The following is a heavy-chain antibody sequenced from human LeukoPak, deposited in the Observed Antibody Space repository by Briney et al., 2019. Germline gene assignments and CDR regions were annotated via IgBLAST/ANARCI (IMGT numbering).Heavy chain of an antibody. CDR2: LSFDGSYK. D-gene: IGHD4-11*01. CDR1: GFTFNSYG. V-gene: IGHV3-30*18. J-gene: IGHJ4*02. CDR3: AKGSFSNWFDY. Sequence: PGGSLRLSCAASGFTFNSYGMHWVRQAPGKGLEWVAVLSFDGSYKYYADSVKGRFTISRDNSKNTLYLQMNSLRVDDMAVYYCAKGSFSNWFDYWGQGTLVTVSS.